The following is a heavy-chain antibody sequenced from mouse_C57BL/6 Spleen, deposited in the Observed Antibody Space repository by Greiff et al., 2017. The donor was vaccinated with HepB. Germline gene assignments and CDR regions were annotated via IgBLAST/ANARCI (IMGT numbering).Heavy chain of an antibody. CDR1: GFSLSTSGMG. D-gene: IGHD1-2*01. CDR2: IYWDDDK. CDR3: AGSITYFDY. J-gene: IGHJ2*01. Sequence: QVTLKESGPGILQSSQTLSLTCSFSGFSLSTSGMGVSWIRQPPGKGLEWLAHIYWDDDKRYNPSLKSRLTISKDTSRNLVFLKITSVDTADTATYYCAGSITYFDYWGQGTTLTVSS. V-gene: IGHV8-12*01.